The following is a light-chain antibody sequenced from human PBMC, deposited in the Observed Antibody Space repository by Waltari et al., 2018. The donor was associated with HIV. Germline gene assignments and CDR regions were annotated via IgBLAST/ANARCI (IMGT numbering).Light chain of an antibody. CDR1: QSVSSY. Sequence: EIVLTQSPATLSLSPGERVTLSCRASQSVSSYLAWYQQKPGQAPRLLIYDASNRATGVPARFSGSESGTEFTLTISSLEPEDFAVYYCQHRSNWPRLTFGGGTKVEIK. CDR2: DAS. J-gene: IGKJ4*01. CDR3: QHRSNWPRLT. V-gene: IGKV3-11*01.